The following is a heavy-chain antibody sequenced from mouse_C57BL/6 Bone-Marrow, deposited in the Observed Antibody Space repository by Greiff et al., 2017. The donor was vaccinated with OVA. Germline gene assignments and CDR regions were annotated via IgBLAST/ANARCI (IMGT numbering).Heavy chain of an antibody. V-gene: IGHV14-1*01. CDR1: GFNIKDYY. CDR3: TTGEGNYGSSSYFDY. Sequence: EVKLVESGAELVWPGASVKLSCTASGFNIKDYYMHWVKQRHEQGLEWIGRIDPEDGDTEYAPKFQGKATMTADTSSTTAYLQLSSLTSEDTAVYYCTTGEGNYGSSSYFDYWGQGATLTDSS. CDR2: IDPEDGDT. J-gene: IGHJ2*01. D-gene: IGHD1-1*01.